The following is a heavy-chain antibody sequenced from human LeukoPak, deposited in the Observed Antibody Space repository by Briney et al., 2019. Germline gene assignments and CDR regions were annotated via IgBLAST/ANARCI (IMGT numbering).Heavy chain of an antibody. J-gene: IGHJ5*02. CDR1: GFTFSSYT. CDR3: AREELGSSLGFDP. CDR2: ISFDGSNK. D-gene: IGHD3-16*01. Sequence: GRSLRLSCAASGFTFSSYTIHWVRQPPGKGLEWVAVISFDGSNKYYADSVKGRFTISRDNSKNTLYLQMNSLRAEDTAVYYCAREELGSSLGFDPWGQGTLVTVSS. V-gene: IGHV3-30-3*01.